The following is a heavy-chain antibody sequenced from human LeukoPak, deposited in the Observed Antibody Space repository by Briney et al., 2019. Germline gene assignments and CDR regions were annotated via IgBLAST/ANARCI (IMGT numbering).Heavy chain of an antibody. CDR2: INHSGST. J-gene: IGHJ4*02. CDR3: AREGVKRSGYDFGY. D-gene: IGHD5-12*01. V-gene: IGHV4-34*01. CDR1: GGSFSGYY. Sequence: SETLSLTCAVYGGSFSGYYWGWIRQPPGKGLEWIGEINHSGSTNYNPSLKSRVTISVDTSKNQFSLKLSSVTAADTAVYYCAREGVKRSGYDFGYWGQGTLVTVSS.